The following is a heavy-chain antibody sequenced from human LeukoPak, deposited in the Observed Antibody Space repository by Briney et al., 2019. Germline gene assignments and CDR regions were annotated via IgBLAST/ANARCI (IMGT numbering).Heavy chain of an antibody. D-gene: IGHD4-17*01. CDR3: TRGGGGYGDYPDY. Sequence: GGSLRLSCTASGFTFGDYAMSWVRQAPGKGLEWVGFIRSKAYGGTTEYAASVKGRFTISRDDSKSIAYLQMNSLKTEDTAVYYCTRGGGGYGDYPDYWGQGTLVTVSS. CDR1: GFTFGDYA. J-gene: IGHJ4*02. V-gene: IGHV3-49*04. CDR2: IRSKAYGGTT.